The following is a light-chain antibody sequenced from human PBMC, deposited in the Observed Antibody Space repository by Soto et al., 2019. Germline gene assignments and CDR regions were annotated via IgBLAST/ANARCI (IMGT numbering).Light chain of an antibody. J-gene: IGKJ1*01. Sequence: DIQLTQSPPTLSASVGDRVTITCRASQSIRYYLAWYQQLPGKAPKLLIYGASSLQSGVPSRFSGSGFGTEFSLTISSLQPDELATYFCQQHNSYSQTFGQGTKVQIK. CDR3: QQHNSYSQT. V-gene: IGKV1-5*01. CDR1: QSIRYY. CDR2: GAS.